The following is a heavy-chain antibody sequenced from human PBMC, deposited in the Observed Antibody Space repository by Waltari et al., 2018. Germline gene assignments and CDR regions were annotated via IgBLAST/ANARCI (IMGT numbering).Heavy chain of an antibody. J-gene: IGHJ4*02. CDR3: AKDIGLDYGYLFDY. Sequence: EVQLVESGGGLVQPGRSLRLSCAASGFTFDAYAMHWVRQAPGKGLEWVSGISWNSGSIGYADSVKGRFTISRDNAKNSLYLQMNSLRAEDTALYYCAKDIGLDYGYLFDYWGQGTLVTVSS. D-gene: IGHD4-17*01. V-gene: IGHV3-9*01. CDR2: ISWNSGSI. CDR1: GFTFDAYA.